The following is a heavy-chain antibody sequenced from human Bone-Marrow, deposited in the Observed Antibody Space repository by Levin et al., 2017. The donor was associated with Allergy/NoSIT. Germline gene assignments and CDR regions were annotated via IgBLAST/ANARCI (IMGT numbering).Heavy chain of an antibody. J-gene: IGHJ5*02. CDR1: GFTFTSYS. Sequence: GGSLRLSCAASGFTFTSYSMNWVRQAPGKGLEWVSYISCCSGSSIYYADSVRGRFTISRDNAKNSLYLQMNSLRAEDTAVYYCVRDHYGSGSRVYDWFDPWGQGNLVTVSS. D-gene: IGHD3-10*01. CDR2: ISCCSGSSI. V-gene: IGHV3-48*01. CDR3: VRDHYGSGSRVYDWFDP.